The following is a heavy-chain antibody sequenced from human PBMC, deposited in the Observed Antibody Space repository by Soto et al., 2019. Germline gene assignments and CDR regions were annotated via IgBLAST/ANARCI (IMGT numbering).Heavy chain of an antibody. CDR3: ARCGRFLESTMGRNMDV. J-gene: IGHJ6*02. CDR2: INPSGDSP. V-gene: IGHV1-46*02. Sequence: QEQLVQSGAEVKKPGASVKVSCKSSGFIFNNYYIHWVRQATGEGLEWMGIINPSGDSPTPAPKFQGRVTMTRDTSTTTAYMPLSSLRSEDTAVYYCARCGRFLESTMGRNMDVWGQGTTVTVAS. CDR1: GFIFNNYY. D-gene: IGHD3-3*01.